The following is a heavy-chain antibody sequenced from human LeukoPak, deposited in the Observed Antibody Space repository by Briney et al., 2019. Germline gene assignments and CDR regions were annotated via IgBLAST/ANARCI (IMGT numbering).Heavy chain of an antibody. CDR1: GGSISSYY. CDR3: ARDHPEQWLSQRINWFDP. Sequence: PSETLSLTCTVSGGSISSYYWSWIRQPPGKGLEWIGGIYYSGSTYYNPSLKSRVTISVDTSKNQFSLKLSSVTAADTAVYYCARDHPEQWLSQRINWFDPWGQGTLVTVSS. J-gene: IGHJ5*02. CDR2: IYYSGST. D-gene: IGHD6-19*01. V-gene: IGHV4-59*12.